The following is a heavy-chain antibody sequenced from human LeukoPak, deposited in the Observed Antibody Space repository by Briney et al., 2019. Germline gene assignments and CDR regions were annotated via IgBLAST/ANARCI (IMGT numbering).Heavy chain of an antibody. Sequence: GGSLRLSCAASGFTFSSYSMNWVRQAPGKGLEWVSSISSSSSYIYYADSVKGRFTISRDNAKNSLYLQMNSLRAEDTAVYYCARISSPYYGMDVWGQGTTVTVSS. CDR2: ISSSSSYI. CDR3: ARISSPYYGMDV. J-gene: IGHJ6*02. CDR1: GFTFSSYS. V-gene: IGHV3-21*01.